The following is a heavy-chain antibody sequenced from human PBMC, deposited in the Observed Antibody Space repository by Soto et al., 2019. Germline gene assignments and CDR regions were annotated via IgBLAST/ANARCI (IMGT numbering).Heavy chain of an antibody. J-gene: IGHJ6*02. CDR1: GGSISSSNW. D-gene: IGHD6-19*01. V-gene: IGHV4-4*02. Sequence: SETLSLTCAVSGGSISSSNWWSWVRQPPGKGLEWIGEIYHSGSTNYNPSLKSRVTISVDKSKNQFSLKLSSVTAADTAVYYCARNNRGPKQGLVLRPPDYYYGMAVWGRGTTVTVSS. CDR2: IYHSGST. CDR3: ARNNRGPKQGLVLRPPDYYYGMAV.